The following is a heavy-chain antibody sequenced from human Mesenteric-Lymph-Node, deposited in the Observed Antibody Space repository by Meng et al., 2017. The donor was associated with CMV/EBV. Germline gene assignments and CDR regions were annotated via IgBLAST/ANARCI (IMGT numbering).Heavy chain of an antibody. V-gene: IGHV4-34*01. J-gene: IGHJ4*02. D-gene: IGHD3-3*01. CDR2: INQSGST. CDR3: ARGKRGPSNTAGIIRSGYLGGFYFDY. Sequence: WGWARQRQGKGLEWIGEINQSGSTNYNPSLKSRVTISVDTYKNQFSLELSSVTAADTAVYYCARGKRGPSNTAGIIRSGYLGGFYFDYWGQGTLVTVSS.